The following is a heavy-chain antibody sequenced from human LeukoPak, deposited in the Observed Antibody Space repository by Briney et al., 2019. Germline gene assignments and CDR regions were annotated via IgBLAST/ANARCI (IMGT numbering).Heavy chain of an antibody. CDR3: ARTLMALDGDLGWFDP. Sequence: EASVKVSCKASGYTFTSYGISRVRQAPGQGLEWMGWISAYNGNTNYAQKLQGRVTMTTDTSTSTAYMELRSLRSDDTAVYYCARTLMALDGDLGWFDPWGQGTLVTVSS. V-gene: IGHV1-18*01. J-gene: IGHJ5*02. CDR2: ISAYNGNT. CDR1: GYTFTSYG. D-gene: IGHD4-17*01.